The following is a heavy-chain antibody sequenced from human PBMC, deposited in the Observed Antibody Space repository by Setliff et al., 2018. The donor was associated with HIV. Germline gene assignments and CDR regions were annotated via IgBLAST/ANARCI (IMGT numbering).Heavy chain of an antibody. CDR2: ISGSGGNT. CDR1: GFTFSTYP. D-gene: IGHD3-10*01. CDR3: ARGSYGSFDY. J-gene: IGHJ4*02. Sequence: GGSLRLSCAASGFTFSTYPMSWVRQAPGKGLEWVSGISGSGGNTYYADSVKGRFTISRDNSKNTLFLQMSSLRAEDTAIYYCARGSYGSFDYWGLGTLVTVSS. V-gene: IGHV3-23*01.